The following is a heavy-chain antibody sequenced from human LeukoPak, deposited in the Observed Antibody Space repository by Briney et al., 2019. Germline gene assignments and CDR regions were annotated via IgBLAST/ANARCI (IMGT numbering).Heavy chain of an antibody. CDR3: ARGSRVRGVTLYNWFDP. CDR2: MNPNSGNT. Sequence: GASVKASCKASGYTFTSYDINWVRQATGQGLEWMGWMNPNSGNTGYAQKFQGRVTITRNTSISTAYMELSSLRSEDTAVYYCARGSRVRGVTLYNWFDPRGQGTLVTVSS. J-gene: IGHJ5*02. V-gene: IGHV1-8*03. CDR1: GYTFTSYD. D-gene: IGHD3-10*01.